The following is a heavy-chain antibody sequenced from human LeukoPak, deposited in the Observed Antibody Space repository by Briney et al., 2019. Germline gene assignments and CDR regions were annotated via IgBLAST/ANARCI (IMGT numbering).Heavy chain of an antibody. CDR2: INQSGST. CDR1: GGSFIGYY. Sequence: PSETLSHTRAVYGGSFIGYYWSWIRHPPGKGLDWIGQINQSGSTKYNPSLKSRVTISLDTSKNQFSLNLNSVTAADTAVYYCARVRSTYVDYWGQRTLGTVSS. CDR3: ARVRSTYVDY. V-gene: IGHV4-34*01. J-gene: IGHJ4*02.